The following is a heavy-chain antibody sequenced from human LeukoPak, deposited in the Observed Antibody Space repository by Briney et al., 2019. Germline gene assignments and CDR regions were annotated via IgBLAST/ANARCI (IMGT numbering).Heavy chain of an antibody. Sequence: GGSLRLSCAASGFTFSSYSMNWVRQAPGKGLEWVSSISSSSSYIYYADSVKGRFTISRDNAKNSLYLQMNSLRAEGTAVYYCAREGSSWPMDFDYWGQGTLVTVSS. CDR1: GFTFSSYS. V-gene: IGHV3-21*01. J-gene: IGHJ4*02. D-gene: IGHD6-13*01. CDR2: ISSSSSYI. CDR3: AREGSSWPMDFDY.